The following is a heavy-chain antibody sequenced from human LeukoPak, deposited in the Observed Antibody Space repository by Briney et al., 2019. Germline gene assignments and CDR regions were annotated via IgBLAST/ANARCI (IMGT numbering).Heavy chain of an antibody. J-gene: IGHJ4*02. Sequence: GGSLRLSCAASGFSFSSYSLNWVRQAPGKGLEWVSSISSRGTYKNSADSLKGRFTISRDNAKNSLFLQMNSLRAEDTAVYYCARSPHSIAAAGRGTFDYWGQGTLVTVSS. CDR1: GFSFSSYS. V-gene: IGHV3-21*01. CDR2: ISSRGTYK. CDR3: ARSPHSIAAAGRGTFDY. D-gene: IGHD6-13*01.